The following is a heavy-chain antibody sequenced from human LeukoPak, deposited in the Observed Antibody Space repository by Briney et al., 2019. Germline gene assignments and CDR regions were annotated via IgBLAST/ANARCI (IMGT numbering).Heavy chain of an antibody. CDR3: ARQRGGIGRIDY. D-gene: IGHD1-26*01. CDR2: INSGSVYM. CDR1: GFTFSAYS. Sequence: GGSLRLSFAASGFTFSAYSMAWVRQAPGRGLEWVSTINSGSVYMYYTASVRGRFTISRDNAKNSLFLQMDSLRVEDTAVYYCARQRGGIGRIDYWGQGALVTVSS. V-gene: IGHV3-21*01. J-gene: IGHJ4*02.